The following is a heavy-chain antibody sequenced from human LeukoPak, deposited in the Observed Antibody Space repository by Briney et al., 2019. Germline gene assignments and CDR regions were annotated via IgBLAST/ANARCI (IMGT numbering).Heavy chain of an antibody. CDR1: GYTITTSW. V-gene: IGHV5-51*01. Sequence: GESLKISCQAFGYTITTSWISRWVHLPGKGLEGMGIIYAGNSDTKYSPSFQGEVSISTDRSISIAYLQWSSLQASDPAIYYWAILNHLEGRVYWGQGTPVTVSS. CDR3: AILNHLEGRVY. CDR2: IYAGNSDT. J-gene: IGHJ4*02. D-gene: IGHD1-14*01.